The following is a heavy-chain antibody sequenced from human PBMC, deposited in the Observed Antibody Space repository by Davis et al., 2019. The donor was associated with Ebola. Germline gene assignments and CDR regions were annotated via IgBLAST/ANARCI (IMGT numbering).Heavy chain of an antibody. CDR2: ISYDGSKK. V-gene: IGHV3-30*04. J-gene: IGHJ6*02. CDR1: GITFSSCA. CDR3: ARVIEVTNYYFYGMDV. D-gene: IGHD3-22*01. Sequence: GGSLRLSCAASGITFSSCAMHWVRQAPGKGLEWLAIISYDGSKKNYADSVEGRFSISRDNSENTLYLQMNSLREEDTAVYYCARVIEVTNYYFYGMDVWGQGTTVTVSS.